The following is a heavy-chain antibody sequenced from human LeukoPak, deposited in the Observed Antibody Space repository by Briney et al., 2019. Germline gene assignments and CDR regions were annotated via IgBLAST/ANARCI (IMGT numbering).Heavy chain of an antibody. CDR2: IKQDESEK. Sequence: GGSLRLSCAASGFTYSTYWMTWVRQAPGKGLEWVANIKQDESEKYYVDSVKGRFTISRDNAKSSLFLQMNSLRVEDTAVYYCARNGYSSSWYRNWGQGTLVTVSS. CDR1: GFTYSTYW. J-gene: IGHJ4*02. CDR3: ARNGYSSSWYRN. V-gene: IGHV3-7*03. D-gene: IGHD6-13*01.